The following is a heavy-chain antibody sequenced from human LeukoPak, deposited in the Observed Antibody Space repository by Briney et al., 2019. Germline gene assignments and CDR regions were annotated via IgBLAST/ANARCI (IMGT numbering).Heavy chain of an antibody. CDR1: GYTFTSYD. Sequence: ASVKVSCKASGYTFTSYDINWVRQATGQGLEWMGWMNPNSGNTGYTQKFQGRVTITRNTSISTANMELSSLRSEDTAVYYCARAAGIRPGYIDYWGQGTLVTVSS. CDR2: MNPNSGNT. V-gene: IGHV1-8*01. CDR3: ARAAGIRPGYIDY. J-gene: IGHJ4*02.